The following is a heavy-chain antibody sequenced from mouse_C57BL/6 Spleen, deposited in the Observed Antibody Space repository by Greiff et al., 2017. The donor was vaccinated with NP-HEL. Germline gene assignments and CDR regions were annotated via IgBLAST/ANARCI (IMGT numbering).Heavy chain of an antibody. CDR1: GFTFSDYG. J-gene: IGHJ3*01. CDR3: ARDPAEFAY. CDR2: ISSGSSTI. V-gene: IGHV5-17*01. Sequence: EVKLVESGGGLVKPGGSLKLSCAASGFTFSDYGMHWVRQAPEKGLEWVAYISSGSSTIYYADTVKGRFTISRDNAKNTLFLQMTSLRSEDTAMYYCARDPAEFAYWGQGTLVTVSA.